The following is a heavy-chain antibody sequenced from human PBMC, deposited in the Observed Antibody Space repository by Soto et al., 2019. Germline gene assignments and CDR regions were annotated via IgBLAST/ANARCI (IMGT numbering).Heavy chain of an antibody. CDR1: GFTFSSYW. J-gene: IGHJ6*02. V-gene: IGHV3-7*04. D-gene: IGHD3-22*01. Sequence: GGSLRLYCAASGFTFSSYWMSWVRQGPGKGLEWVANIKQDGSEKYYVDSVKGRFTISRDNAKNSLYLQMNSLRAEDTAVYYCARFYYDSSGYLPSPYYYYYGMDVWGQGT. CDR2: IKQDGSEK. CDR3: ARFYYDSSGYLPSPYYYYYGMDV.